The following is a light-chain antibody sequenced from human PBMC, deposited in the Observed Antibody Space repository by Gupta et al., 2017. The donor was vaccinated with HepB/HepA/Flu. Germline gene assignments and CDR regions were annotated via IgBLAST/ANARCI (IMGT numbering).Light chain of an antibody. CDR2: GAS. V-gene: IGKV3-20*01. CDR1: LSVISSY. Sequence: IVLTQSPATLSCSPVERATLYCSASLSVISSYLAWYQQKPGQAPRLIISGASSRATGIPDRFSGRGYGTDFTLTISRLEPEDSAVYYCQIYGSRSWTFGQGTKVEIK. J-gene: IGKJ1*01. CDR3: QIYGSRSWT.